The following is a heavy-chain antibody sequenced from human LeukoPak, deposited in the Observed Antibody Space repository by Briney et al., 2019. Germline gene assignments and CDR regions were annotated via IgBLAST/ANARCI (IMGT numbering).Heavy chain of an antibody. V-gene: IGHV3-21*01. CDR1: GFTFSSYS. CDR3: ARHPRGAVGGGYFDY. Sequence: GGSLRLSCAASGFTFSSYSMNWVRQAPGKGLEWVSSISSSSSYIYYADSVKGRFTISRDNAKNSLYLQMNSLRAEDTAVYYCARHPRGAVGGGYFDYWGQGTLVTVSS. J-gene: IGHJ4*02. CDR2: ISSSSSYI. D-gene: IGHD3-16*01.